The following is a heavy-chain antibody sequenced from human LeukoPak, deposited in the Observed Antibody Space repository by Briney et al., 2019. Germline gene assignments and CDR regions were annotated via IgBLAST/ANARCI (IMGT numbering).Heavy chain of an antibody. J-gene: IGHJ3*02. D-gene: IGHD6-6*01. CDR2: FSSSSSYI. Sequence: PGGSLRLSCAASGFTFTTYTMNWVRQAPGKGLEWVSSFSSSSSYIYYADSVKGRFTISRDNAKNSLYLQMNSLRAEDTAVYYCARIYSSSSSRGAFDIWGQGTMVTVSS. V-gene: IGHV3-21*01. CDR1: GFTFTTYT. CDR3: ARIYSSSSSRGAFDI.